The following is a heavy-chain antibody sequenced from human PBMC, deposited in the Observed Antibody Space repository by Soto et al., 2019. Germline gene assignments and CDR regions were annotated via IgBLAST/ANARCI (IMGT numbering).Heavy chain of an antibody. CDR1: GFSLSTSGVG. Sequence: QITLKESGPTLVKPTQTLTLTCTFSGFSLSTSGVGVGWIRQPPGKALEWPALIYWDDDKRYSPSLKSRLTITKDTSKNQVVLTMTNMDPVDTATYYCAHTRPRYYYDSSGSGSDFDYWGQGTLVTVSS. D-gene: IGHD3-22*01. V-gene: IGHV2-5*02. CDR2: IYWDDDK. J-gene: IGHJ4*02. CDR3: AHTRPRYYYDSSGSGSDFDY.